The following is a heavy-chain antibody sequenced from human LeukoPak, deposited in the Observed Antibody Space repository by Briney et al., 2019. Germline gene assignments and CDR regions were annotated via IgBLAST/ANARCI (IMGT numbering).Heavy chain of an antibody. CDR2: INHSGST. Sequence: QPSETLSLTCAVYGGSFSGYYWSWIRQPPGKGLEWIGEINHSGSTNYNPFLKSRVTISVDTSKNQFSLKLSSVTAADTAVYYCARGHLGSYSWSRASNWFDPWGQGALVTVSS. CDR3: ARGHLGSYSWSRASNWFDP. V-gene: IGHV4-34*01. J-gene: IGHJ5*02. CDR1: GGSFSGYY. D-gene: IGHD1-26*01.